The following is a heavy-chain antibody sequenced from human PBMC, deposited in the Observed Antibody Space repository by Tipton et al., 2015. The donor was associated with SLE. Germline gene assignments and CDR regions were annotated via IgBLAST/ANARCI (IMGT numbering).Heavy chain of an antibody. J-gene: IGHJ4*02. Sequence: SLRLSCVASGFTFSSYSMNWVRQAPGKGLEWVSYISSSGSTIGYADSVKGRFTISRDNAKNSLYLQMNSLRAEDTAVYYCARDFGSGWYYFDYWGQGTLVTVSS. CDR2: ISSSGSTI. V-gene: IGHV3-48*01. CDR3: ARDFGSGWYYFDY. D-gene: IGHD6-19*01. CDR1: GFTFSSYS.